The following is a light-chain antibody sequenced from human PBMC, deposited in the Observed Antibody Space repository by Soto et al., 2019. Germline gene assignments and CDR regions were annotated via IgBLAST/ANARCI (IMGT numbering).Light chain of an antibody. CDR2: DAS. J-gene: IGKJ1*01. V-gene: IGKV3-11*01. Sequence: IVLTQSPGTLSLSPGETATLSCRASQTVSSTYLAWYQHKPGRAPRLLIYDASNRATGIPARFSGSGSGTDFTLTISSLDPEDFAVYYCQQRSSWPSWTVGQGTKVDTK. CDR3: QQRSSWPSWT. CDR1: QTVSSTY.